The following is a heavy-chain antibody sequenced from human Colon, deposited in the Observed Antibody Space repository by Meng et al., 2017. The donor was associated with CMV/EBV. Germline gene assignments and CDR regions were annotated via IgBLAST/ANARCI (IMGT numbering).Heavy chain of an antibody. J-gene: IGHJ4*02. CDR1: GGSVSTDGNY. D-gene: IGHD6-19*01. CDR2: INKTKT. CDR3: ARGGGGQWPLYYFDS. V-gene: IGHV4-61*08. Sequence: SGGSVSTDGNYWSCIRQSQGKGLEWLGNINKTKTNYNPSLRIQITIQEDGSKNQFSRRRPSVTAADTAVFYWARGGGGQWPLYYFDSWGLGKLVTVSS.